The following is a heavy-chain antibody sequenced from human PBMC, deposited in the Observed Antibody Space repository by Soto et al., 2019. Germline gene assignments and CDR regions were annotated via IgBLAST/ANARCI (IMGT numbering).Heavy chain of an antibody. CDR1: GYTFATST. CDR3: AIADYGDDDY. Sequence: QLQLVQSGPEAKKPGASVKVSCKASGYTFATSTISWLRQAPGQGPEWMGWIKAYRGNRNYAQRLQGIFTMTTDTSPSTAYRELRSLTTADTAIYYCAIADYGDDDYWGQGTLVTVSS. CDR2: IKAYRGNR. J-gene: IGHJ4*02. D-gene: IGHD4-17*01. V-gene: IGHV1-18*01.